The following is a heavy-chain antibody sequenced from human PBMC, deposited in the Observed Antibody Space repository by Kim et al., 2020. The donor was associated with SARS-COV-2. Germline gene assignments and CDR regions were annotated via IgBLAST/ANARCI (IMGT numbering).Heavy chain of an antibody. D-gene: IGHD1-1*01. CDR2: INHSGST. Sequence: SETLSLTCAVYGGSFSGYYWSWIRQPPGKGLEWIGEINHSGSTNYNPSLKSRVTISVDTSKNQFSLMLSSVTAADTAVYYCARGPFWNYFDYCGQGTLVTVSS. J-gene: IGHJ4*02. CDR3: ARGPFWNYFDY. V-gene: IGHV4-34*01. CDR1: GGSFSGYY.